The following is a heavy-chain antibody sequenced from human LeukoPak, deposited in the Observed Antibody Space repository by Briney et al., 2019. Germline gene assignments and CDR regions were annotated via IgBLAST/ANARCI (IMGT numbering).Heavy chain of an antibody. CDR3: ARDG. CDR2: ISYDGSNK. Sequence: GGSLRLSCAASGITFSSYSMHWVRQAPGKGLEWVAVISYDGSNKYYADSVKGRFTISRDNAKNSLYLQMNSLRAEDTAVYYCARDGWGQGTLVTVSS. J-gene: IGHJ4*02. V-gene: IGHV3-30-3*01. CDR1: GITFSSYS.